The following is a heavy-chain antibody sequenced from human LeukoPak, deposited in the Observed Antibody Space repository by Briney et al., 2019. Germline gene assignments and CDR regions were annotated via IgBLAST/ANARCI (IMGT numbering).Heavy chain of an antibody. J-gene: IGHJ4*02. V-gene: IGHV3-49*03. CDR3: TRFRGTGWYFDY. CDR1: GFIFGDYA. D-gene: IGHD6-19*01. CDR2: IRSKTYGGTT. Sequence: PGGSLRLSCLASGFIFGDYAMSWIRQAPGKGLEWVGLIRSKTYGGTTEYAASVKGRFTISRDDPKRIAYLQMNSLKADDTAVYYCTRFRGTGWYFDYWGQGTLVTVSS.